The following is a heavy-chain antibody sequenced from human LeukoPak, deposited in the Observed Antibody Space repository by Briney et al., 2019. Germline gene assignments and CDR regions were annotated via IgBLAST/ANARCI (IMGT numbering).Heavy chain of an antibody. V-gene: IGHV3-20*04. Sequence: GGSLRLSCAVSGVTFDDYGMNWVRQRPGKGLEWVSDINWNGGSRSYAASVGGRFTVSRDNAKSLLYLQMTSLTVEDTGIYYCTRRKDFADFGSAYYPLDYWGQGTLVTVS. CDR1: GVTFDDYG. CDR3: TRRKDFADFGSAYYPLDY. J-gene: IGHJ4*02. D-gene: IGHD3-3*01. CDR2: INWNGGSR.